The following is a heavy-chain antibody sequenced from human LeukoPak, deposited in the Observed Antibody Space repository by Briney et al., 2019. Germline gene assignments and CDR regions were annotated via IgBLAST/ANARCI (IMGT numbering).Heavy chain of an antibody. CDR3: ARAVAGRGYFQH. CDR2: INAGNGNT. Sequence: ASVKVSCKASGYTFTSYAMHWVRQAPGQRLEWMGWINAGNGNTKYSQKFQGRVTITRDTSASTAYMELSSLRSEDTAVYYCARAVAGRGYFQHWGQGTLVTVSS. D-gene: IGHD6-19*01. V-gene: IGHV1-3*01. CDR1: GYTFTSYA. J-gene: IGHJ1*01.